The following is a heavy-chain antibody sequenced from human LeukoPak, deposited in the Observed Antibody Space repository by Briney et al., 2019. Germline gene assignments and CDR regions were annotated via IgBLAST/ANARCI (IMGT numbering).Heavy chain of an antibody. CDR3: AKDADNWNSYFAY. Sequence: GGSLRLSCAASGFTFSNQGMHWVRQAPGKGLEWVAFVRYDGSNKYYADSVQGRFTISKDNSKNTLYLQMRSLTAEDTAVYYCAKDADNWNSYFAYWGQGTLVTVSS. CDR2: VRYDGSNK. J-gene: IGHJ4*02. CDR1: GFTFSNQG. V-gene: IGHV3-30*02. D-gene: IGHD1-7*01.